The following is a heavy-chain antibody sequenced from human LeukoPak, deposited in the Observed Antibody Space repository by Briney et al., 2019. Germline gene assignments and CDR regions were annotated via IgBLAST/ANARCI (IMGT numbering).Heavy chain of an antibody. Sequence: ASVNVSCKASGGTFSSYAISWVRQAPGQGLEWMGGIIPIFGTANYAQKFQGRVTITADESTSTAYMELSSLRSEDTAVYYCARLITMVRGVITPNEFDYWGQGTLVTVSS. D-gene: IGHD3-10*01. J-gene: IGHJ4*02. CDR2: IIPIFGTA. V-gene: IGHV1-69*13. CDR1: GGTFSSYA. CDR3: ARLITMVRGVITPNEFDY.